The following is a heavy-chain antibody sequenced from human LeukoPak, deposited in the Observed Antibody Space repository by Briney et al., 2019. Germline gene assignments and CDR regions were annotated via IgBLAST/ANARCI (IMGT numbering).Heavy chain of an antibody. Sequence: GGSLRLSCAASGFTFSSYGMHWVRQAPGKGLEWVAVISYDGSNKYYADSVKGRFTISRDNSKNTLYLQMNSLRAEDTAVYYCAKDGHQIVGAIVYWGQGTLVTVSS. CDR3: AKDGHQIVGAIVY. J-gene: IGHJ4*02. CDR2: ISYDGSNK. CDR1: GFTFSSYG. V-gene: IGHV3-30*18. D-gene: IGHD1-26*01.